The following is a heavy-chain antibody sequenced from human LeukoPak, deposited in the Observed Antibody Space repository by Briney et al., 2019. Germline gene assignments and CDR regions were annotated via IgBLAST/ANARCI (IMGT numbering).Heavy chain of an antibody. CDR3: ARDDSYYGMDV. J-gene: IGHJ6*02. CDR1: GGSFSGYY. CDR2: IKHSGST. V-gene: IGHV4-34*01. Sequence: PSETLSLTCAVYGGSFSGYYWSWIRQPPGKGLEWIGEIKHSGSTNYNPSLKSRVTISVDTSKNQFSLKLSSVTAADTAVYYCARDDSYYGMDVWGQGTTVTVSS.